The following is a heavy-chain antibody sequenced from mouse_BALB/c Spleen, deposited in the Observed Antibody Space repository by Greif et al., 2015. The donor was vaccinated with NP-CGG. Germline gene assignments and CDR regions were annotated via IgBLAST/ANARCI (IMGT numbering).Heavy chain of an antibody. CDR3: ARWFAY. V-gene: IGHV3-2*02. CDR1: GYSITSVYA. J-gene: IGHJ3*01. CDR2: ISYSGST. Sequence: EVKLVESGPGLVKPSQSLSLTCTVTGYSITSVYAWNWIRQFPGNKLEWMGYISYSGSTSYNPSLKSRISITRDTSKNQFFLQLNSVTTEDTATYYCARWFAYWGQGTLVTVSA.